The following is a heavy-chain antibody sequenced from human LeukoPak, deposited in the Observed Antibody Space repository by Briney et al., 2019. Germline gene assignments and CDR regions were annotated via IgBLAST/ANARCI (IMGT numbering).Heavy chain of an antibody. CDR3: ARKPMVRGVISWFDP. Sequence: PSETLSLTCSVSGGSISSSSYYWGWIRQPPGKGLEWIGEINHSGSTNYNPSLKSRVTISVDTSKNQFSLKLSSVTAADTAVYYCARKPMVRGVISWFDPWGQGTLVTVSS. D-gene: IGHD3-10*01. V-gene: IGHV4-39*07. CDR2: INHSGST. J-gene: IGHJ5*02. CDR1: GGSISSSSYY.